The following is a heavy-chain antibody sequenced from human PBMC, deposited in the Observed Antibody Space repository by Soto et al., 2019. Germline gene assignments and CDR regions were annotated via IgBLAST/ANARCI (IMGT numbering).Heavy chain of an antibody. CDR1: GFTFSSYD. V-gene: IGHV3-33*06. J-gene: IGHJ4*02. CDR3: AKTSAASGYAPLDS. CDR2: IWYDGSNT. Sequence: GGSLRLSCAASGFTFSSYDMHWVRQAPGKGLEWVAVIWYDGSNTYYAGSVKGRFTISRDTSKNTLYLQMNSLSPGDTAVYFCAKTSAASGYAPLDSWGQGTLVTVSS. D-gene: IGHD2-2*01.